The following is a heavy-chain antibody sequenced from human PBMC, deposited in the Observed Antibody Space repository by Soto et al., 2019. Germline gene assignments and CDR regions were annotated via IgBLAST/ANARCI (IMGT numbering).Heavy chain of an antibody. D-gene: IGHD3-10*01. V-gene: IGHV1-2*02. J-gene: IGHJ6*02. CDR1: GYTFTGYY. CDR3: ARFSTMVRGLCMDV. CDR2: INPNSGGT. Sequence: ASVKVSCKASGYTFTGYYMHWVRQAPGQGLEWMGWINPNSGGTNYAQKFQGRVTMTRDTSISTAYMELSRLRSDVTAVYYCARFSTMVRGLCMDVWGQGTTVTVSS.